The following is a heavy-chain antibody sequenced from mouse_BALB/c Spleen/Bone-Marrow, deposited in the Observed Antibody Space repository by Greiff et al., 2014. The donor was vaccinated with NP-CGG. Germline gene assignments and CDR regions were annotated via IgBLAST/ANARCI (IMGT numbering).Heavy chain of an antibody. V-gene: IGHV1-9*01. D-gene: IGHD2-3*01. CDR3: ARGGYDTSIFAY. CDR1: GYTFSSYW. Sequence: QVQLQQSGAELMKPGASVKISCKATGYTFSSYWIEWVNQRPGHGLEWIGEILPGSGTTHYDEKFKDKATFTADTSSNTAYMQLSSLTSEDSAVYYCARGGYDTSIFAYWGQGTLVTVSA. CDR2: ILPGSGTT. J-gene: IGHJ3*01.